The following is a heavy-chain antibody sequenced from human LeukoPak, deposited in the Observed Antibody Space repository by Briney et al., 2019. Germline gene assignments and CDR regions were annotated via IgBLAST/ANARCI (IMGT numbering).Heavy chain of an antibody. D-gene: IGHD6-6*01. CDR2: ISSTSSTV. CDR3: ARGGAARPDY. V-gene: IGHV3-48*01. J-gene: IGHJ4*02. Sequence: PGGSLRLSCAASGFTFSSYGMNWVRQAPGKGLEWVLYISSTSSTVNYADSVKGRFTISRDNAKNSLYLQMNSLRAEDTAIYYCARGGAARPDYWGQGTLVSVSS. CDR1: GFTFSSYG.